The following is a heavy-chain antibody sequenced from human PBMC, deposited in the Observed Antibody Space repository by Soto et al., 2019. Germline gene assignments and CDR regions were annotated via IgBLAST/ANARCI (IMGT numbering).Heavy chain of an antibody. CDR1: GFTFSSYW. Sequence: GGSLRLSCAASGFTFSSYWMHWVRQAPGKGLVWVSRINSDGSSTSYADSVKGRFTISRDNAKNTLYLQMNSLRAEDTAVYYCARAEYSSGWPNFDYWGQGTLVTVSS. CDR3: ARAEYSSGWPNFDY. CDR2: INSDGSST. J-gene: IGHJ4*02. V-gene: IGHV3-74*01. D-gene: IGHD6-19*01.